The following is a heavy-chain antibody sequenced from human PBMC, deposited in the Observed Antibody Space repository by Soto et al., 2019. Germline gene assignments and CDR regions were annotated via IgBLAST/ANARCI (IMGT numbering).Heavy chain of an antibody. J-gene: IGHJ3*02. CDR1: GGSISSGGYY. D-gene: IGHD2-2*01. V-gene: IGHV4-31*03. CDR2: IYYSGST. Sequence: QVQLQESGPGLVKPSQTLSLTCTVSGGSISSGGYYWSWIRQHPGKGLEWIGYIYYSGSTNYNPSHKCRVTISVDTSKNQFSLKMSSVTAADTAVYYCARGEVVPAADAFDIWGQGTMVTVSS. CDR3: ARGEVVPAADAFDI.